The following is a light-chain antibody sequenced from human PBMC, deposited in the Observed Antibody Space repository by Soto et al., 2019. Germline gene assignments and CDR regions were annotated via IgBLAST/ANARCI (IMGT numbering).Light chain of an antibody. CDR2: AAS. V-gene: IGKV3-20*01. CDR1: QSVDSDY. Sequence: EIVLTRSPGTLSLSPGERATLSCRASQSVDSDYLAWYQYKPGQAPRLLISAASNRATGIPDRFTGSGSGTDFTLTISRLEPDDFAVYYCQHFGSATGTFGQGTKVEIK. J-gene: IGKJ1*01. CDR3: QHFGSATGT.